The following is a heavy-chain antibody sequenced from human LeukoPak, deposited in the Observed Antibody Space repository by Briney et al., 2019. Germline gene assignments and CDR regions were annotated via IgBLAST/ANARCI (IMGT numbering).Heavy chain of an antibody. V-gene: IGHV4-61*01. D-gene: IGHD2/OR15-2a*01. CDR3: ARGEYGLFDY. J-gene: IGHJ4*02. CDR2: IYYSGST. Sequence: SETLSLTCTVSGGSISGGSYYWRWIRQPPGTGLEWIGYIYYSGSTKYNLSLKSRVTISVDTSKNQLSLKLSSVTAADTAVYYCARGEYGLFDYWGQGTLVTVSS. CDR1: GGSISGGSYY.